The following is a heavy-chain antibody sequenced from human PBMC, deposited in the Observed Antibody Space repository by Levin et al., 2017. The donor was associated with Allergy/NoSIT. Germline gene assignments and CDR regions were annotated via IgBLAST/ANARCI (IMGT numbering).Heavy chain of an antibody. CDR1: GYTFTGYY. CDR2: INPNSGGT. J-gene: IGHJ6*03. CDR3: AREEHKTTVTTWYYYMDG. V-gene: IGHV1-2*06. Sequence: ASVKVSCKASGYTFTGYYMHWVRQAPGQGLEWMGRINPNSGGTNYAQKFQGRVTMTRDTSISTAYMELSRLRSDDTAVYYCAREEHKTTVTTWYYYMDGWGKGTTVTVSS. D-gene: IGHD4-17*01.